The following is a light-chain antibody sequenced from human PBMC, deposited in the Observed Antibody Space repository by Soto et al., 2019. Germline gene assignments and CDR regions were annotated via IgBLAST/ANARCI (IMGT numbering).Light chain of an antibody. V-gene: IGKV3-20*01. CDR3: QDYGSSPL. CDR2: DAS. Sequence: EIVLSQSPGTLSLSPGERATLSCRASKGLSSGYLAWYQQKPGLAPRLLIYDASSRASGIPDRFSGTWSGKDFTLTISRLEPEDFALYYCQDYGSSPLFGPGTKVDIK. J-gene: IGKJ3*01. CDR1: KGLSSGY.